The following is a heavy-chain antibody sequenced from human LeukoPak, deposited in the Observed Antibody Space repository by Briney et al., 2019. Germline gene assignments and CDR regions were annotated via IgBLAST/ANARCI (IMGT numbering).Heavy chain of an antibody. CDR2: ISYDGSNK. D-gene: IGHD3-10*01. V-gene: IGHV3-30*18. CDR3: AKDRSYGSGSYWLDFDY. Sequence: GRSLRLSCAASGFTFSSYGMHWVHQAPGKGLEWVAVISYDGSNKYYADSVKGRFTISRDNSKNSLYLQMNSLKAEDTALYYCAKDRSYGSGSYWLDFDYWGQGTLVTVSS. J-gene: IGHJ4*02. CDR1: GFTFSSYG.